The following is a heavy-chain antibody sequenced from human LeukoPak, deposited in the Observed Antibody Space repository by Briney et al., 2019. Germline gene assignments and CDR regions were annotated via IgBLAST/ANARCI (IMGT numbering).Heavy chain of an antibody. J-gene: IGHJ5*02. D-gene: IGHD4-23*01. CDR3: ARGATTVVTPEWFDP. V-gene: IGHV3-21*01. CDR2: ISSSSSYI. Sequence: GGSLRLSCAASGFTFSSYSMNWVRQAPGKGLEWVSSISSSSSYIYYADSVKGRFTISRDNAKNSLYLQMNSLRAEDTAVYYRARGATTVVTPEWFDPWGQGTLVTVSS. CDR1: GFTFSSYS.